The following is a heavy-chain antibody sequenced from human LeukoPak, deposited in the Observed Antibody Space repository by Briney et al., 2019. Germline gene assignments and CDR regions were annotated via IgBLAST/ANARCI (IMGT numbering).Heavy chain of an antibody. CDR2: ISGYNSNT. D-gene: IGHD2-2*01. V-gene: IGHV1-18*04. J-gene: IGHJ6*03. CDR1: GFSFTSYA. Sequence: GASMKVSCKASGFSFTSYAVTWVRQAPGQGLEWMGWISGYNSNTKYAQKLQGRVTMTTDTSASTAFMELRSLRSDDTAVYYCARAGGYCSSTSCYVRNYYFYNYMDVWGKGTTVTVSS. CDR3: ARAGGYCSSTSCYVRNYYFYNYMDV.